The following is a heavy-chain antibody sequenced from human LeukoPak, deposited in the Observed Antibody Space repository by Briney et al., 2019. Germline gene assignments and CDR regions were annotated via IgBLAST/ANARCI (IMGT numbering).Heavy chain of an antibody. CDR1: GGSISSSSYD. Sequence: PSETLSLTCTVSGGSISSSSYDWGWIRQPPGKVVGRNGSIYYSGSTYYNPSLKSRVTISVDTSKNPFSLKLSSVTAVDTAVYYCAREGVFTVATPCAFAVWGQRTMVTVSS. V-gene: IGHV4-39*07. J-gene: IGHJ3*01. CDR2: IYYSGST. D-gene: IGHD4-23*01. CDR3: AREGVFTVATPCAFAV.